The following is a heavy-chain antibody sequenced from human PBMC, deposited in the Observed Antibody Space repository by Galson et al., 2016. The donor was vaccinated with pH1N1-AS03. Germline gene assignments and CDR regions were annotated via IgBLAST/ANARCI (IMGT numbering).Heavy chain of an antibody. V-gene: IGHV1-2*04. Sequence: SVKVSCKASGYIFTGFYVHWVRQAPGQGLEWMGWINTDSGVTNYAQKFEAWVTMTRDTSVRTAYMALYGLKSDDTAVYYCARDPRGPCTSATCPTTYYFGMDVWGQGTTVIVSS. CDR2: INTDSGVT. J-gene: IGHJ6*02. CDR1: GYIFTGFY. CDR3: ARDPRGPCTSATCPTTYYFGMDV. D-gene: IGHD2-2*01.